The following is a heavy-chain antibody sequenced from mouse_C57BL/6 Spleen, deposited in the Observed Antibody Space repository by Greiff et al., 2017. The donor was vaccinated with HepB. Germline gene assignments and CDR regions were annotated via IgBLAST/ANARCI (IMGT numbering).Heavy chain of an antibody. V-gene: IGHV1-4*01. CDR2: INPSSGYT. CDR3: ATGIYYEYDWGYFDY. CDR1: GYTFTSYT. D-gene: IGHD2-4*01. Sequence: QVQLQQSGAELARPGASVKMSCKASGYTFTSYTMHWVKQRPGQGLEWIGYINPSSGYTKYNQKFKDKATLTADKSSSTAYMQLSSLTSEDSAVYYCATGIYYEYDWGYFDYWGQGTTLTVSS. J-gene: IGHJ2*01.